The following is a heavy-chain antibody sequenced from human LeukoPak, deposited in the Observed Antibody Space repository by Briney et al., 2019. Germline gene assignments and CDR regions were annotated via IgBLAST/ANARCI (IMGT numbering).Heavy chain of an antibody. CDR3: ARGVDRRGFDY. V-gene: IGHV4-31*03. CDR1: GGSISDGGYY. Sequence: PSETLSLTCTVSGGSISDGGYYWSWIRQHPGKGLEWIGYIYDSGTTYYSPALQSRVTISVDTSDNKFSLKLKSLTAADTAVYYCARGVDRRGFDYWGQGTLVTVSS. CDR2: IYDSGTT. D-gene: IGHD1-14*01. J-gene: IGHJ4*02.